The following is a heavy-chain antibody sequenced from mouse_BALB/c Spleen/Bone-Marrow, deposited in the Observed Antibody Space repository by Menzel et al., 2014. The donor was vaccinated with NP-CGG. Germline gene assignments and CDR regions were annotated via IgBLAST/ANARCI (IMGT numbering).Heavy chain of an antibody. CDR3: ARGLRAY. CDR1: GFAFSTYW. V-gene: IGHV1-80*01. Sequence: VQLQQSGPDLVWPGSSVRISCKASGFAFSTYWMNWEKHGPGQGLEWIGQIYPGDGDTNYNGKFKGKATLTADKSSSAAYMQLSSRTSEDSEIYFCARGLRAYWRYGTLVTGSA. J-gene: IGHJ3*01. CDR2: IYPGDGDT.